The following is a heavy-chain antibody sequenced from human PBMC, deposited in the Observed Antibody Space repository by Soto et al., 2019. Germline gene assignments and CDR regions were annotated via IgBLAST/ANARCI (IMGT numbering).Heavy chain of an antibody. J-gene: IGHJ4*02. Sequence: SETLSLTCTVSGGSVSSGSHYWSWIRQPPGKGLEWIGYIYYSGSTNYNPSLKSRVTISVDTSKNQFSLKLSSVTAADTAVYYCARGTIFGVVSIDYWGQGTLVTVSS. V-gene: IGHV4-61*01. CDR3: ARGTIFGVVSIDY. D-gene: IGHD3-3*01. CDR1: GGSVSSGSHY. CDR2: IYYSGST.